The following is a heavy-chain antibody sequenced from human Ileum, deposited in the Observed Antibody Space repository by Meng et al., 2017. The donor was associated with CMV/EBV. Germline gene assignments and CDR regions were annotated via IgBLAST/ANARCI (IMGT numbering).Heavy chain of an antibody. CDR2: IRSITSGGTT. D-gene: IGHD4/OR15-4a*01. CDR3: SYGARFFFDY. J-gene: IGHJ4*02. V-gene: IGHV3-15*07. CDR1: GLTVRNVW. Sequence: CAVSGLTVRNVWMHWIRQAPGKGLEWVGRIRSITSGGTTDFAAPVNGRFTISRDDSKNTVYLQMSSLNIEDTAVYYCSYGARFFFDYWGQGTLVTVSS.